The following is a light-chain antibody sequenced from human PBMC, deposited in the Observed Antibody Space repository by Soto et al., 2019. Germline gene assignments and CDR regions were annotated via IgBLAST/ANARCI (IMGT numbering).Light chain of an antibody. Sequence: QAVVTQPPSVSGAQGQRVTISCTGSSSNIGAVFDVHWYQQVPGTAPKLLIYENTKRPSGVPDRFSGSKSGTSASLAITGLQAEDEADYSCQSYDSGLSGWLFGGGTKLSVL. CDR2: ENT. V-gene: IGLV1-40*01. CDR3: QSYDSGLSGWL. CDR1: SSNIGAVFD. J-gene: IGLJ2*01.